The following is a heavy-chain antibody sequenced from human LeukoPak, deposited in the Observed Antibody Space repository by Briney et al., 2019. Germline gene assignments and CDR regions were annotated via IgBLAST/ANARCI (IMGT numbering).Heavy chain of an antibody. Sequence: ASVKVSCKASGYTLTSYGISWVRQAPGQGLEWMGWISAYNGNTNYAQKLQGRGTMTTGTSTSTAYMKLRSMSAEDTAVYYCARELGMGGWGQGTLVTVSS. CDR2: ISAYNGNT. V-gene: IGHV1-18*01. J-gene: IGHJ4*02. D-gene: IGHD3-9*01. CDR1: GYTLTSYG. CDR3: ARELGMGG.